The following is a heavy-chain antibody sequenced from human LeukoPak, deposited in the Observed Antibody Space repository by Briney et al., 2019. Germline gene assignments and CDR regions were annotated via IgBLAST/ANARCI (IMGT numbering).Heavy chain of an antibody. CDR3: ASLWGYSYGYTDY. J-gene: IGHJ4*02. V-gene: IGHV4-39*07. CDR2: IYYSGTT. CDR1: GGSISSSSYY. D-gene: IGHD5-18*01. Sequence: PSETLSLTCTVSGGSISSSSYYWGWIRQPPGKGLEWIGSIYYSGTTYHNPSLKSRVTISVDTSKNQFSLKLSSVTAADTAVYYCASLWGYSYGYTDYWGQGTLVTVSS.